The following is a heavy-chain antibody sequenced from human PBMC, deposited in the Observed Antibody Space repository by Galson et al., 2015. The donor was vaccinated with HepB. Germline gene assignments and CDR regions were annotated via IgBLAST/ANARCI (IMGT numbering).Heavy chain of an antibody. Sequence: SLRLSCAASGITFNTYSMNWVRQAPGEGLEWVSSISSSSSYIYYADSVKGRFTISRDNARNSLYLQMNSLRAEDTAVYHCATVEILVVRGGLRTKSYFDYWGRETLVTVSS. CDR3: ATVEILVVRGGLRTKSYFDY. CDR1: GITFNTYS. D-gene: IGHD3-10*01. J-gene: IGHJ4*02. CDR2: ISSSSSYI. V-gene: IGHV3-21*01.